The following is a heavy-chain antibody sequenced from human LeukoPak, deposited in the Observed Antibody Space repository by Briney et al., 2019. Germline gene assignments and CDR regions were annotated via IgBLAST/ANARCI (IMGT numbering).Heavy chain of an antibody. CDR3: AKELQAGWYYFDY. J-gene: IGHJ4*02. CDR2: IWYDGSNK. D-gene: IGHD6-19*01. V-gene: IGHV3-33*06. CDR1: GFTFSSYG. Sequence: GRSLRLSCAASGFTFSSYGIHWVRQAPGKGLEWVAVIWYDGSNKYYADSMKGRFTISRDNSKNTLYLQMNSLRAEDTAVYYCAKELQAGWYYFDYWGQGTLVTVSS.